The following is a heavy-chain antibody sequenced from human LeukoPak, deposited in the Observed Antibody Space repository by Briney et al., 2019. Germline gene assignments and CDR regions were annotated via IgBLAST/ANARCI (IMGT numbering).Heavy chain of an antibody. CDR2: IHYSGST. D-gene: IGHD4-17*01. V-gene: IGHV4-59*01. Sequence: PSETLSLTCTVSGGSISSYYWSWIRQPPGKGLQWIGYIHYSGSTNYNPSLKSRVTISVDTSKNQFSLKLTSVTAADTAVYYCARDVYGDYTFHHWGQGTLVTVSS. J-gene: IGHJ1*01. CDR3: ARDVYGDYTFHH. CDR1: GGSISSYY.